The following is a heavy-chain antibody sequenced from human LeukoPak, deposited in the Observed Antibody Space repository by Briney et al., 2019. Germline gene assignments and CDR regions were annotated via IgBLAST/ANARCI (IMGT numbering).Heavy chain of an antibody. J-gene: IGHJ4*02. CDR2: IYYSGST. CDR3: ARTYYYGSGSRPFDY. Sequence: NPSETLSLTCTVSGGPISSYYWSWIRQPPGKGLEWIGYIYYSGSTNYNPSLKSRVTISVDTSKNQFSLKLSSVTAADTAVYYCARTYYYGSGSRPFDYWGQGTLVTVSS. CDR1: GGPISSYY. D-gene: IGHD3-10*01. V-gene: IGHV4-59*01.